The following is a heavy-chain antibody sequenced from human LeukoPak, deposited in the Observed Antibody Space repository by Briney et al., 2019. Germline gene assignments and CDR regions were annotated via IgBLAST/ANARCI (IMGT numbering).Heavy chain of an antibody. CDR2: IYYSGST. D-gene: IGHD6-13*01. CDR3: ARDSGSSWSGDAFDI. Sequence: SETLFLTCTVSGGSISSSSYYWGWIRQPPGKGLEWIGYIYYSGSTNYNPSLKSRVTISVDTSKNQFSLKLSSVTAADTAVYYCARDSGSSWSGDAFDIWGQGTLVTASS. V-gene: IGHV4-61*01. J-gene: IGHJ3*02. CDR1: GGSISSSSYY.